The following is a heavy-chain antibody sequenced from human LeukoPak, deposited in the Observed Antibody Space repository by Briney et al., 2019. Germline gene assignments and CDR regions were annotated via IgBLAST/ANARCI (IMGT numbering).Heavy chain of an antibody. CDR2: IYPFDSHT. Sequence: GESLKISCKGSGYSFTSYWIGWGRQMPGKGLEWMGIIYPFDSHTRYSPSFQGQVTISADKSISTAYLQWSSLKASDTAMYYCARQPPAWLSSTGDAFDIWGQGTMVTVSS. CDR1: GYSFTSYW. V-gene: IGHV5-51*01. J-gene: IGHJ3*02. CDR3: ARQPPAWLSSTGDAFDI. D-gene: IGHD3-9*01.